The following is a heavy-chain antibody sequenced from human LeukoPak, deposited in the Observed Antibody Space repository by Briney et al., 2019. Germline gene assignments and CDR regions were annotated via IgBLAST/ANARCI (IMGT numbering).Heavy chain of an antibody. J-gene: IGHJ4*02. Sequence: ASVKVSCKASGYTFTGYYMHWVRQAPGQGLEWMGWINPNSGGTNYAQKFQGRVTMTRDTSISTAYMELSRLRSDDTAVYYCARSQYCSGGSCYRFVFDHWGQGTLVTVSS. CDR1: GYTFTGYY. CDR3: ARSQYCSGGSCYRFVFDH. V-gene: IGHV1-2*02. D-gene: IGHD2-15*01. CDR2: INPNSGGT.